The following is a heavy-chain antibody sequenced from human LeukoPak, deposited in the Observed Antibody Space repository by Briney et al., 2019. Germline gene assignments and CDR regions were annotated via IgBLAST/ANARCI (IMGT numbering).Heavy chain of an antibody. CDR3: ARDFPLVVGATTDYFDY. D-gene: IGHD1-26*01. J-gene: IGHJ4*02. V-gene: IGHV1-18*01. Sequence: ASVKVSCKASGYTFTSYGISWVRQAPGQGLEWMGWISAYNGNTNYAQKLQGRVTMTTDTSTSTAYMELRSLRSDDTAVYYCARDFPLVVGATTDYFDYWGQGTLVTVSS. CDR2: ISAYNGNT. CDR1: GYTFTSYG.